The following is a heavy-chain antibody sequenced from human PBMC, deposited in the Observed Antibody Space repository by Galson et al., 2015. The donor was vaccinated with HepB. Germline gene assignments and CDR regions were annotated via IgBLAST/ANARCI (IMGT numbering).Heavy chain of an antibody. Sequence: SETLSLTCTVSGFSISSAYFWGWIRQPPGKGLEWIGSIHHSGNTYYNPSLKSRVTISVDTSKNQFSLKLSSVTAADTAVYYCARSTVTTNFDYCWGQGTLVTVSS. V-gene: IGHV4-38-2*02. J-gene: IGHJ4*02. CDR1: GFSISSAYF. D-gene: IGHD4-17*01. CDR2: IHHSGNT. CDR3: ARSTVTTNFDYC.